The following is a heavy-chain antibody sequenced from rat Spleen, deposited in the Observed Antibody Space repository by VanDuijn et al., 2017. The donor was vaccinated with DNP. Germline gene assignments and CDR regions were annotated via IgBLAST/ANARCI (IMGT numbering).Heavy chain of an antibody. CDR3: AREGDYYDGYGDALDA. D-gene: IGHD1-12*03. V-gene: IGHV5-7*01. J-gene: IGHJ4*01. CDR2: ITSDGSST. Sequence: EVQLVESGGGLVQPGRSLKLSCAASGFTFGDYAMAWVRQSPQKGLEWVATITSDGSSTYYRDSVRGRFTVSRDDATSTLYLQMDSLRSEDTATYYCAREGDYYDGYGDALDAWGQGTSVTVAS. CDR1: GFTFGDYA.